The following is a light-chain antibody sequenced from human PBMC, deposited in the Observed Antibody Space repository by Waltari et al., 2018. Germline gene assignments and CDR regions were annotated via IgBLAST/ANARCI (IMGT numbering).Light chain of an antibody. Sequence: QSALTQPASVSGSPGQSITISCTGTRSDVGTYNLASWYQQPPGKAPKLMIYEGSKRPSGVSNRFSGSKSGNTASLTISGLQAEDEADYYCCSYAGSHVVFGGGTKLTVL. CDR3: CSYAGSHVV. CDR2: EGS. CDR1: RSDVGTYNL. J-gene: IGLJ2*01. V-gene: IGLV2-23*01.